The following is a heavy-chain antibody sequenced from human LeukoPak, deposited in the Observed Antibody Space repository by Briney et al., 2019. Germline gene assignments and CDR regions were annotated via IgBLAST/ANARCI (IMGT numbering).Heavy chain of an antibody. V-gene: IGHV4-59*01. CDR1: GGSMNTYY. CDR3: ARGVVAATLFWFDP. Sequence: PSETLSLTCVVSGGSMNTYYWSWLRQAPGKGLEWIGYVSYSGNAHYNASLKSRATISVDTSRNQFSLRLTSLTAADTAVYYCARGVVAATLFWFDPWGQGARVTVSS. J-gene: IGHJ5*02. CDR2: VSYSGNA. D-gene: IGHD6-13*01.